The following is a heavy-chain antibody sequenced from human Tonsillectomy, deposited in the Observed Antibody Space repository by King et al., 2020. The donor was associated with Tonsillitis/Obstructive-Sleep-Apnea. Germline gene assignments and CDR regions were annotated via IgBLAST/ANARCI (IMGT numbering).Heavy chain of an antibody. D-gene: IGHD3-3*01. Sequence: VQLVESGGGLIQPGGSLRLSCAASGFTVSSNYMSWVRQAPGKGLEWVSVIYSGGSTSYYADSVKGRSTSPRDNSKNTLYLQMNSLRAEGTAVYYCARTLITSFGVVGPSWYLDRWGRGTLVTVSS. CDR2: IYSGGSTS. CDR3: ARTLITSFGVVGPSWYLDR. V-gene: IGHV3-53*01. J-gene: IGHJ2*01. CDR1: GFTVSSNY.